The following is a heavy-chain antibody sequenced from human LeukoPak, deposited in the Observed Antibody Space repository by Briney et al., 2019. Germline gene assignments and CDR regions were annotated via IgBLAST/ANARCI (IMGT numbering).Heavy chain of an antibody. CDR1: GFTFSSYA. CDR3: AKRTYYDFWSGYYGAETSYSSGIDY. J-gene: IGHJ4*02. CDR2: ISGSGGST. V-gene: IGHV3-23*01. Sequence: GGSLRLSCAASGFTFSSYAMSWVRQAPGKGLEWASAISGSGGSTYYADSVKGRFTISRDNSKNTLYLQMNSLRAEDTAVYYCAKRTYYDFWSGYYGAETSYSSGIDYWGQGTLVTVST. D-gene: IGHD3-3*01.